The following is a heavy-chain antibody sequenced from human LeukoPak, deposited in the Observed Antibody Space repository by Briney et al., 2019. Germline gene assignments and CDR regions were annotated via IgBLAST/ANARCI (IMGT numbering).Heavy chain of an antibody. CDR1: GGSISSYY. CDR2: IYYSGST. V-gene: IGHV4-59*08. Sequence: SETLSLTCTVSGGSISSYYCSWIRQPPGKGLEWIGYIYYSGSTNYNPSLKSRVTISVDTSKNQFSLKLSSVTAADTAVYYCARGGSSSWLDYYYYGMDVWGQGTTVTVSS. J-gene: IGHJ6*02. CDR3: ARGGSSSWLDYYYYGMDV. D-gene: IGHD6-13*01.